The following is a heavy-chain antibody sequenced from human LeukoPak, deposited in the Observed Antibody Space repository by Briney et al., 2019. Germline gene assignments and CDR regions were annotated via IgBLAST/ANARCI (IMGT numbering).Heavy chain of an antibody. CDR1: GYSFTSYW. CDR3: ARSNRGSYYRWFDP. V-gene: IGHV5-51*01. Sequence: GESPKIPSKGSGYSFTSYWIGWVRQMPAKGLEWMGIIYPRDSDTRYSPSFQGQVTISADKSISTAYLQWSSLKASDTAMYYCARSNRGSYYRWFDPWGQGTLVTVSS. CDR2: IYPRDSDT. D-gene: IGHD3-10*01. J-gene: IGHJ5*02.